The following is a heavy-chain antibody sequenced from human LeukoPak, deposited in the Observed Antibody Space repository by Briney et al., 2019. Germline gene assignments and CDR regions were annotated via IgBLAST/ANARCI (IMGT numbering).Heavy chain of an antibody. V-gene: IGHV3-30*03. J-gene: IGHJ3*02. CDR1: GFTFSSYG. Sequence: PGRSLRLSCAASGFTFSSYGMHWVRQAPGKGLEWVAVISYDGSNEYYADSVKGRFTISRDNSKNTLYLQMNSLRAEDTAVYYCARDPSSSWPIPNDAFDIWGQGTMVTVSS. D-gene: IGHD6-13*01. CDR2: ISYDGSNE. CDR3: ARDPSSSWPIPNDAFDI.